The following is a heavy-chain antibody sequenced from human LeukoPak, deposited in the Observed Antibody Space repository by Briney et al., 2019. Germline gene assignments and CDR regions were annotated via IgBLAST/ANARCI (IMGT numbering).Heavy chain of an antibody. CDR2: IIPIFGTA. V-gene: IGHV1-69*13. D-gene: IGHD6-19*01. Sequence: GASVKVSCKASGDTFSSYAISWVRQAPGQGLEWMGGIIPIFGTANYAQKFQGRVTITADESTSTAYMELSSLRSEDTAVYYCARAQAIAVAGGGHFDYWGQGTLVTVSS. CDR3: ARAQAIAVAGGGHFDY. CDR1: GDTFSSYA. J-gene: IGHJ4*02.